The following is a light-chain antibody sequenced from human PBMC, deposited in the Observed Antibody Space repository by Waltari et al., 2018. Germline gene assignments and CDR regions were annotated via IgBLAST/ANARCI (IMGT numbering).Light chain of an antibody. CDR3: QQYGTSPIT. CDR1: QSVTSSY. CDR2: GAS. J-gene: IGKJ5*01. V-gene: IGKV3-20*01. Sequence: EIVLTQSPGTLSLFPGERATLSCRASQSVTSSYLAWYKQKPGQAPRLLIYGASSRATGIPDRFSGSGSGTDFTLTISRLEPEDFAVFYCQQYGTSPITFGQGTRLEIK.